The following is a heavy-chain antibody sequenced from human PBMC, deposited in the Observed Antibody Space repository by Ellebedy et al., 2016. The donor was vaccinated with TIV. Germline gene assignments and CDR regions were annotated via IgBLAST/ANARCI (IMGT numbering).Heavy chain of an antibody. CDR3: ATAGAREPDVYY. J-gene: IGHJ4*02. CDR1: GYTLTELS. Sequence: ASVKVSCKVSGYTLTELSMHWVRQAPGKGLEWMGGFDPEDGETIYAQKFQGRVTMTEDTSTDTAYMELSSLRSEDTAVYYCATAGAREPDVYYWGQGTLVTVSS. V-gene: IGHV1-24*01. CDR2: FDPEDGET. D-gene: IGHD1-26*01.